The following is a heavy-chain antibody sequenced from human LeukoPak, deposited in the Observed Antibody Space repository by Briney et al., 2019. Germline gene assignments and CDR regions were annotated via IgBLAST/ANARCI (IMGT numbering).Heavy chain of an antibody. D-gene: IGHD3-10*01. CDR3: ARGHYYYGSGSSAHDY. J-gene: IGHJ4*02. V-gene: IGHV4-34*01. Sequence: SETLSLTCAVYGGSFSGYYWSWIRQPPGKGLEWIGEINHSGSTNYNPSLKSRVTISVDTSKSQFSLKLSSVTAADTAVYYCARGHYYYGSGSSAHDYWGQGTLVTVSS. CDR2: INHSGST. CDR1: GGSFSGYY.